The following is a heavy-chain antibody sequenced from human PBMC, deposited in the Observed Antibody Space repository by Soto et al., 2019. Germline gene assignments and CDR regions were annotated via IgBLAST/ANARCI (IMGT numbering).Heavy chain of an antibody. J-gene: IGHJ6*02. Sequence: GASVKVSCKASGGTFSSYAISWVRQAPGQGLEWMGGIIPIFGTANYAQKLQGRVTITADESTSTAYMGLSSLRSEDTAVYYCATPKVYSSGWRGAAAYYYYGMDVWGQGTTVTVSS. CDR2: IIPIFGTA. D-gene: IGHD6-19*01. CDR1: GGTFSSYA. CDR3: ATPKVYSSGWRGAAAYYYYGMDV. V-gene: IGHV1-69*13.